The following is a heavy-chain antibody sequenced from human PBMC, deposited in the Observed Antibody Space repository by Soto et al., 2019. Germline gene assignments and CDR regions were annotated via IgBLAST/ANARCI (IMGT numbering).Heavy chain of an antibody. CDR2: ISGSGADT. V-gene: IGHV3-23*01. J-gene: IGHJ4*02. CDR3: AKGPPDSRGYHSFFDY. Sequence: EVQLLESGGGMVQPGGSLRLSCAASGFTFSNYGMSWVRQAPGKRLEWVSAISGSGADTNYADSVKGRFTISRDNSKITLFLQMNSLRAEDTAVYYCAKGPPDSRGYHSFFDYWGQGTLVTVSS. D-gene: IGHD3-22*01. CDR1: GFTFSNYG.